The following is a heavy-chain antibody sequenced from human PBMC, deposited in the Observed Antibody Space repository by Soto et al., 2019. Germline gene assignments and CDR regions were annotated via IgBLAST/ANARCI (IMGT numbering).Heavy chain of an antibody. CDR1: GGTFTSNTW. D-gene: IGHD1-7*01. CDR3: ASRDQGTSVDN. V-gene: IGHV4-4*02. CDR2: SYRTGST. Sequence: SETLSLTCAASGGTFTSNTWRSWGHQPPGQGLEWIAVSYRTGSTNYTASLKSRFTISIGKSENQFSLKMTSLTAADTAVYYCASRDQGTSVDNWGQGTLVTVSS. J-gene: IGHJ4*02.